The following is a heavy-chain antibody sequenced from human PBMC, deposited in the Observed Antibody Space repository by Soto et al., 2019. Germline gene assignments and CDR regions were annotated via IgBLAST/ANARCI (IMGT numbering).Heavy chain of an antibody. D-gene: IGHD1-7*01. J-gene: IGHJ6*02. CDR1: GGTFSSYA. CDR3: ARGRAGTNYYYYGMDV. V-gene: IGHV1-69*13. Sequence: SVKVSFKASGGTFSSYAISWVRQAPGQGLEWMGGIIPIFGTANYAQKFQGRVTITADESTSTAYMELSSLRSEDTAVYYCARGRAGTNYYYYGMDVWGQGTTVTVSS. CDR2: IIPIFGTA.